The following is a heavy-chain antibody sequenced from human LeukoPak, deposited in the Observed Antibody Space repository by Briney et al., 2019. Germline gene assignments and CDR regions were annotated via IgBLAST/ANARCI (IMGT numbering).Heavy chain of an antibody. Sequence: ASVKVSCKASGYTFTGYYMHWVRQAPGQGLEWMGWINPNSGGTSYAQKSQGRVTMTRDTSISTAYMELSRLRSDDTAVYYCARGNIVVVPAAKGRVGMDVWGQGTTVTVSS. V-gene: IGHV1-2*02. CDR1: GYTFTGYY. CDR2: INPNSGGT. CDR3: ARGNIVVVPAAKGRVGMDV. D-gene: IGHD2-2*01. J-gene: IGHJ6*02.